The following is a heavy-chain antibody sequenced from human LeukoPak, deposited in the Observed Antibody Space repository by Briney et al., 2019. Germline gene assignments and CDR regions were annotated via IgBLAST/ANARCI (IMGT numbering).Heavy chain of an antibody. CDR2: IYNSGST. Sequence: PSETLSLTCTVSGGSISSYYWSWIRQPAGKGLEWIGRIYNSGSTNYNTNYNPSLTSRVTMSVDTSKIQFSLKLNSVSAADTAVYFCARAIWYGSGTTAFDYWGQGTLATVSP. V-gene: IGHV4-4*07. D-gene: IGHD3-10*01. CDR1: GGSISSYY. J-gene: IGHJ4*02. CDR3: ARAIWYGSGTTAFDY.